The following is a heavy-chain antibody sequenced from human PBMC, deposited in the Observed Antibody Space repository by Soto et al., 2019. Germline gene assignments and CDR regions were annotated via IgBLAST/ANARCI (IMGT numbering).Heavy chain of an antibody. Sequence: RSETLSPTCTVSGGSISSYYWSWIRQPAGKGLEWIGRIYTSASTNYNPSLKSRVTMSVDTSKNQFSLKLSSVTDADTAVYYCARDIGIAAGGTDYYYGMDVWGQGTTVT. V-gene: IGHV4-4*07. CDR2: IYTSAST. J-gene: IGHJ6*02. CDR3: ARDIGIAAGGTDYYYGMDV. D-gene: IGHD6-13*01. CDR1: GGSISSYY.